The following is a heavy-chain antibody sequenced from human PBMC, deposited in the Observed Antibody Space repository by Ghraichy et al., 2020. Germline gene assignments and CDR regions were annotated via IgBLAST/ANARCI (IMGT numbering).Heavy chain of an antibody. CDR3: ATFPGGLTHDYYGMDV. Sequence: ASVKVSCKVSGYTLTELSMHWVRQAPGKGLEWMGSFDPEDGETIYAQKFQGRVTMTEDTSTDPAYMELSSLRSEDPAVYYCATFPGGLTHDYYGMDVWGQGTTVTVSS. D-gene: IGHD3-10*01. V-gene: IGHV1-24*01. J-gene: IGHJ6*02. CDR2: FDPEDGET. CDR1: GYTLTELS.